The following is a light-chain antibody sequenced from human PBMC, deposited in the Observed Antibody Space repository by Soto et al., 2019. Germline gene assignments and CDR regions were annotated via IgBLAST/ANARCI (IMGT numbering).Light chain of an antibody. CDR3: SSYTRSSTSYV. V-gene: IGLV2-14*01. J-gene: IGLJ1*01. CDR2: EVS. Sequence: QPVLTQPASVSGSPGQSITISCPGTISAVGGYNYVSWYQQHPGKAPKLMIYEVSNRPSGVSNRFSGSKSGNTASLTISGLQAEDEADYYCSSYTRSSTSYVFGTGTKLTVL. CDR1: ISAVGGYNY.